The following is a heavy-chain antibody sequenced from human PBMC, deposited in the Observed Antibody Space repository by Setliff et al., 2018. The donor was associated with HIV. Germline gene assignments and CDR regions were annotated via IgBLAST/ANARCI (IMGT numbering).Heavy chain of an antibody. D-gene: IGHD6-13*01. CDR1: GGSITSGGFY. J-gene: IGHJ1*01. CDR3: ARVPTSSWYVTTQRTKEYFHH. Sequence: PSETLSLTCTDSGGSITSGGFYWSWIRQYPQKGLEWIGYIYYSGGTYYNPSLKSRVTMSVDTSKNQFSLKLSSVTAADTAVYYCARVPTSSWYVTTQRTKEYFHHWGQGTLVTVSS. V-gene: IGHV4-31*03. CDR2: IYYSGGT.